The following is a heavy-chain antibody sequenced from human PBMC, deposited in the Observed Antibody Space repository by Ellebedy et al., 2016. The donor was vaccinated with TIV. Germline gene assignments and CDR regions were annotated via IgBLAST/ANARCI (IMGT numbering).Heavy chain of an antibody. J-gene: IGHJ6*02. CDR1: GYIFTGYF. Sequence: ASVKVSCKTSGYIFTGYFIHWVRQAPGQGLEWMGWIYPNNGGPEYAPKFQGRVTMTSDASISTAYMELSRLTADDTAVYYCARLIVVVTAIPYGMDVWGQGTTVTVSS. D-gene: IGHD2-21*02. V-gene: IGHV1-2*02. CDR3: ARLIVVVTAIPYGMDV. CDR2: IYPNNGGP.